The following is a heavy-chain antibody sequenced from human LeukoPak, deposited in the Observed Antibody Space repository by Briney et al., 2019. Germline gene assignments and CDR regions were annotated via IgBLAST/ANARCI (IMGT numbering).Heavy chain of an antibody. Sequence: GGSLRLSCAASGFTLSSYAMNWVRQAPGKGLEWVSAISGSGGSTYYADSVKGRFTISRDNSKNTLYLQMNSLRAEDTAVYYCAKDGYCSSTSCQFDYWGQGTLVTVSS. V-gene: IGHV3-23*01. D-gene: IGHD2-2*01. CDR2: ISGSGGST. J-gene: IGHJ4*02. CDR1: GFTLSSYA. CDR3: AKDGYCSSTSCQFDY.